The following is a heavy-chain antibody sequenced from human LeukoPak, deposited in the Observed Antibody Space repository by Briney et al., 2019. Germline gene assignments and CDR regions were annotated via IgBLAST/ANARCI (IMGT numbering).Heavy chain of an antibody. D-gene: IGHD2-8*01. CDR2: ISFDVSHK. CDR3: AKAGNCNNSGWLNWFDP. CDR1: GFTFSTYG. Sequence: PGGSLRLSCAASGFTFSTYGMHWVRQAPGQVLEWVAIISFDVSHKYYADSVKGRFTISRDNSKNTLFLQMDSLRPEDSAVYYCAKAGNCNNSGWLNWFDPWGQGTLVTVSS. V-gene: IGHV3-30*18. J-gene: IGHJ5*02.